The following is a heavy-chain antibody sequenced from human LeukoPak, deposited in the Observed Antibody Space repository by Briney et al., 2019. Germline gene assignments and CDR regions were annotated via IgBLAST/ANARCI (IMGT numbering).Heavy chain of an antibody. V-gene: IGHV3-30*18. CDR2: ISYGETEK. J-gene: IGHJ4*02. CDR1: GDSVSTSH. Sequence: LSLTCSVSGDSVSTSHWSWIRQPPGKGLEWVAFISYGETEKQYADSVKGRFAISRDDSKNTLFLQMNSLRDEDTAIYYCAKVHGWGRQLGYYFDYWGQGTLVTVSS. CDR3: AKVHGWGRQLGYYFDY. D-gene: IGHD2-15*01.